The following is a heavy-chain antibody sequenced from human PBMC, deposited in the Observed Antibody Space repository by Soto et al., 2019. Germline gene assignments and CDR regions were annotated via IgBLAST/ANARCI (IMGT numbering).Heavy chain of an antibody. CDR3: AKDRVVRMILRPPGWFDY. J-gene: IGHJ5*01. CDR2: ISYDGSDK. CDR1: GFPFNSYG. D-gene: IGHD2-15*01. Sequence: GGSLRLSCATSGFPFNSYGMHWVRQAPGKGLEWVAVISYDGSDKYYADSVKGRFTISRDNSKNTLYLQMNSLRVEDTAVYYCAKDRVVRMILRPPGWFDYWGQGTRVTVSS. V-gene: IGHV3-30*18.